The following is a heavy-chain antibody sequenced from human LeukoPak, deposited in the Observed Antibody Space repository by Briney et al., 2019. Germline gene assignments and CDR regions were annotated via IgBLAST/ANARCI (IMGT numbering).Heavy chain of an antibody. CDR2: IYYSGST. D-gene: IGHD3-22*01. J-gene: IGHJ3*02. CDR1: GCSISSYY. Sequence: SETLSLTCTVSGCSISSYYWSWIRQPPGKGLEWIGYIYYSGSTNYNPSLKSRVTISVDTSKNQFSLKLSSVTAADTAVYYCAREVGYYDSSGPAEVRAFDIWGQGTMVTVSS. V-gene: IGHV4-59*01. CDR3: AREVGYYDSSGPAEVRAFDI.